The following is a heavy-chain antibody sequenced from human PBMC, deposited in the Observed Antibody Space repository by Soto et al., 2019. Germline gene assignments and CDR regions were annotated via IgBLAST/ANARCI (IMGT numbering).Heavy chain of an antibody. V-gene: IGHV1-69*13. J-gene: IGHJ4*02. CDR3: ARDQHDSSGYYSVSHY. D-gene: IGHD3-22*01. Sequence: SVKVSCKASGGTFSSYAISWVRQAPGQGLEWMGGIIPIFGTANYAQKFQGRVTITADESTSTAYMELSSLRSEDTAVYYCARDQHDSSGYYSVSHYWGQGALVTVSS. CDR2: IIPIFGTA. CDR1: GGTFSSYA.